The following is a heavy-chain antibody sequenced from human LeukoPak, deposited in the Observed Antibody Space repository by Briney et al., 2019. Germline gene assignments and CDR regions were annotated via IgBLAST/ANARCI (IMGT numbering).Heavy chain of an antibody. CDR1: GGSFGGYY. V-gene: IGHV4-34*01. D-gene: IGHD3-10*01. Sequence: SETLSLTXAVYGGSFGGYYWSWIRQSPGKGLEWIGEINHSGSTNYNPSLKSRVTISVDTSKNQFSLKLSSVTAADTAVYYCARIRDYYGSGSYYNVHPYYFDYWGQGTLVTVSS. J-gene: IGHJ4*02. CDR2: INHSGST. CDR3: ARIRDYYGSGSYYNVHPYYFDY.